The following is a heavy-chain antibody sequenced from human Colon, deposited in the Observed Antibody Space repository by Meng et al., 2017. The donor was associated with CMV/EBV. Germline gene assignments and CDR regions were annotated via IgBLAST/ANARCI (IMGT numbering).Heavy chain of an antibody. CDR2: IRHDGSNR. CDR1: GFNFEEFG. CDR3: ARPDQYCSSATCPFFQH. V-gene: IGHV3-30*02. Sequence: GESLKISCAASGFNFEEFGMNWVRQVPGKGLEWVAFIRHDGSNRYYAESVRGRVSISRDNSKNTVYLEINSLKAEDTAVYYCARPDQYCSSATCPFFQHWGQGTRVTVSS. D-gene: IGHD2-2*01. J-gene: IGHJ1*01.